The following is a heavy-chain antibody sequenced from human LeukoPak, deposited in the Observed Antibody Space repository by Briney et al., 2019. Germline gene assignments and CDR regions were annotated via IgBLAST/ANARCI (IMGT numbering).Heavy chain of an antibody. J-gene: IGHJ4*02. D-gene: IGHD3-22*01. CDR3: ARWYYYDSSGHEGGD. CDR1: GYNFNTYW. V-gene: IGHV5-51*07. Sequence: GESLKISCRGSGYNFNTYWMAWVHQMPGKGLEWMGIIYPGGSETRYSPSFQGLVTISADKSIATAYLQWSRLQASDTALYYCARWYYYDSSGHEGGDWGQGTPVTVSS. CDR2: IYPGGSET.